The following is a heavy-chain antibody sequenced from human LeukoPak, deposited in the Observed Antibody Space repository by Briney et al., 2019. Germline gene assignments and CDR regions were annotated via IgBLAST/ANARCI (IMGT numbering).Heavy chain of an antibody. CDR3: ARDQGFGDLDY. CDR2: ISFDGKKT. D-gene: IGHD3-10*01. V-gene: IGHV3-30*04. Sequence: GGSLRLSCTASGFTFSSYSIHWVRQAPGKGLEWVALISFDGKKTDYADSVKGRFTFSRDNSKNTLYLQMNSLRAEDTAVYYCARDQGFGDLDYWGQGTLVTVSS. J-gene: IGHJ4*02. CDR1: GFTFSSYS.